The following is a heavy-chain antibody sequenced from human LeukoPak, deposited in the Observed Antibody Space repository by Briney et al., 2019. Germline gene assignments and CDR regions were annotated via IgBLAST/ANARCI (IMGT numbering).Heavy chain of an antibody. CDR1: GDSVSSNSAA. V-gene: IGHV6-1*01. CDR2: TYYRSRWYT. Sequence: SQTLSLTCAISGDSVSSNSAAWNWIRQSPSRGLEWLGRTYYRSRWYTDYAVSVKSRINISPDTSTNQFSLKLDSVTPEDTAVYYCARLDANFAGFWGQGTLVTVSS. CDR3: ARLDANFAGF. D-gene: IGHD1-7*01. J-gene: IGHJ4*02.